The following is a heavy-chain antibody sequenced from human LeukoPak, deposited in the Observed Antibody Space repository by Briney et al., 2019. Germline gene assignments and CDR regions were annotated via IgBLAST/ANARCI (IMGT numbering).Heavy chain of an antibody. J-gene: IGHJ6*03. CDR2: IIPIFGTA. V-gene: IGHV1-69*13. CDR1: RGTFSSYA. CDR3: ASIVVVPAENYYMDV. D-gene: IGHD2-2*01. Sequence: SVKVSCKASRGTFSSYAISWVRQAPRQGLEWMRGIIPIFGTANYAQKFQGRVTITADESTSTAYMELTSLRSEYTAVYYCASIVVVPAENYYMDVWGKGTTVTVSS.